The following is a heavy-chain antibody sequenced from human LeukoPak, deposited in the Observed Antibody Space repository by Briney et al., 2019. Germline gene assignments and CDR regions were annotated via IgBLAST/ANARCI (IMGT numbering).Heavy chain of an antibody. V-gene: IGHV1-69*13. Sequence: ASVKVSCKASGGTFSSYAISWVRQAPGQGLEWMGGIIPIFGTANYAQKFQGRVTITADESTSTAYMELSSLRSEDTAVYYCAREHSYYSWGLGSGRYYYMDVWGKGTTVTISS. CDR3: AREHSYYSWGLGSGRYYYMDV. D-gene: IGHD3-10*01. CDR2: IIPIFGTA. J-gene: IGHJ6*03. CDR1: GGTFSSYA.